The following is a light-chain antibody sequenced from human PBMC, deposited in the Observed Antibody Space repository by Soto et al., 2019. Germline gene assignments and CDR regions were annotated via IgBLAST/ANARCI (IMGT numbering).Light chain of an antibody. CDR3: SSYTSSSTLVV. CDR2: EVS. CDR1: SSDVGAYNS. J-gene: IGLJ2*01. Sequence: QSALTQPASVSGSPGQSITISCTGTSSDVGAYNSVAWYQHNPGKAPKLMIYEVSNRPSGVSNRFSGSKSGNTASLTISGLQAEDEADYYCSSYTSSSTLVVFGGGTQLTVL. V-gene: IGLV2-14*01.